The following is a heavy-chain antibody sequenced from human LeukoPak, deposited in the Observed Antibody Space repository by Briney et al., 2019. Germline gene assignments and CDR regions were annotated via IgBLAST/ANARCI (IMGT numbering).Heavy chain of an antibody. CDR3: ARQTGSGLFILP. D-gene: IGHD3/OR15-3a*01. V-gene: IGHV4-39*01. CDR1: GGSISSSSYY. CDR2: IYYSGST. J-gene: IGHJ4*02. Sequence: NTSETLSLTCTVSGGSISSSSYYWGWIRQPPGKGLEWIGSIYYSGSTCYNPSLKSRVTISVDTSKNQFSLKLSSVTAADTAVYYCARQTGSGLFILPGGQGTLVTVSS.